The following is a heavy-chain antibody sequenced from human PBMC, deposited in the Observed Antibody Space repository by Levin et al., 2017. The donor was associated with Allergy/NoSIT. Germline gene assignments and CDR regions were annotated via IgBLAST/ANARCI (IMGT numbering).Heavy chain of an antibody. J-gene: IGHJ6*02. D-gene: IGHD3-10*01. CDR1: GFTFRSYG. CDR2: IWYDGSNK. V-gene: IGHV3-33*01. CDR3: ARDREIRPLWVGGMDV. Sequence: LSLTCAASGFTFRSYGMHWVRQAPGKGLEWVAVIWYDGSNKYYADSVKGRFTISRDNSKNTLYLQMNSLRAEDTAVYYCARDREIRPLWVGGMDVWGQGTTVTVSS.